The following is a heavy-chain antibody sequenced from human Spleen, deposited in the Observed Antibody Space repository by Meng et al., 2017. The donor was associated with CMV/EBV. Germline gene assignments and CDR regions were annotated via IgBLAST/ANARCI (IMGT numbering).Heavy chain of an antibody. V-gene: IGHV3-15*01. CDR3: ASFSGDYYGSGSSVSTGDAFDI. CDR1: GFTFSNAW. CDR2: IKSKTDGGTT. J-gene: IGHJ3*02. Sequence: GGSLRLSCAASGFTFSNAWMSWVRQAPGKGLEWVGRIKSKTDGGTTDYAAPVKGRFTISRDGSKNTLYLQMNSLRAEDTAVYYCASFSGDYYGSGSSVSTGDAFDIWGQGTMVTVSS. D-gene: IGHD3-10*01.